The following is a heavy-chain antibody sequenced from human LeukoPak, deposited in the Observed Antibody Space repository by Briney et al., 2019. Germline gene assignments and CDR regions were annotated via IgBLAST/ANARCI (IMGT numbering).Heavy chain of an antibody. CDR1: GGTFSGYY. CDR2: INHSGST. CDR3: ARGLSFWRFSYYYYYMDV. D-gene: IGHD3-3*01. J-gene: IGHJ6*03. Sequence: SETLSLTCAVYGGTFSGYYWSWIRQPPGKGLEWIGEINHSGSTNYNPSLKSRVTISVDTSKNQFSLKLSSVTAADTAVYYCARGLSFWRFSYYYYYMDVWGKGTTVTVSS. V-gene: IGHV4-34*01.